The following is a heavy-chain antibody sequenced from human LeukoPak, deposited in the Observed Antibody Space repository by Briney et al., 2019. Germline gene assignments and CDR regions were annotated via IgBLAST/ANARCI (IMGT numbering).Heavy chain of an antibody. V-gene: IGHV3-53*01. CDR3: YARPVLPAAFLPSGNYMDV. J-gene: IGHJ6*03. CDR2: IYSGGMT. D-gene: IGHD2-2*01. Sequence: GGSLRLSCAASGLNVPYNYMRWVRPAPGQGLDWLSVIYSGGMTYYADSVKGRFIISRDDSKNTLYLQMNRLRAEDTAVYYCYARPVLPAAFLPSGNYMDVWGKGTTVTVSS. CDR1: GLNVPYNY.